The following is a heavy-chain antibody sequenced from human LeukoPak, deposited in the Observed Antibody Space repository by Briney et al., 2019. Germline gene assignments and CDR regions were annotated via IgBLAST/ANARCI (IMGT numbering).Heavy chain of an antibody. D-gene: IGHD3-16*01. CDR3: ARGGINNWFDP. CDR2: IYYSGST. J-gene: IGHJ5*02. CDR1: GGSISSGGYY. Sequence: SQTLSLTCTVSGGSISSGGYYWSWIRQSPGKGLEWIGDIYYSGSTKYNPSLKSRVTISLDTSKNQFSLKLSSVTAADTAVYYCARGGINNWFDPWGQGTLVTVSS. V-gene: IGHV4-61*08.